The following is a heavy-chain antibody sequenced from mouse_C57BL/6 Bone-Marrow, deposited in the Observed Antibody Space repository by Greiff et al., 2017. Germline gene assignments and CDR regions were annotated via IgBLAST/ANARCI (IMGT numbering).Heavy chain of an antibody. CDR2: IDPSDSYT. V-gene: IGHV1-69*01. Sequence: QVQLKQPGAELVMPGASVKLSCKASGYTFTSYWMHWVKQRPGQGLEWIGEIDPSDSYTNYNQKLKGKSTLTVDKSSSTAYMQLSRLTSEDSAVXYCAREGGYYAMDYWGQGTSVTISS. D-gene: IGHD1-1*02. J-gene: IGHJ4*01. CDR3: AREGGYYAMDY. CDR1: GYTFTSYW.